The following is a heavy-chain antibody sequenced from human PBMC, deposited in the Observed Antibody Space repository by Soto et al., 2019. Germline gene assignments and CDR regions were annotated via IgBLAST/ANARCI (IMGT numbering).Heavy chain of an antibody. V-gene: IGHV3-21*01. CDR1: GFTFSSYS. D-gene: IGHD7-27*01. J-gene: IGHJ4*02. CDR2: ISSSSSYI. CDR3: ARFGYDPITRDDFDY. Sequence: GGSLRLSCAASGFTFSSYSMNWVRQAPGKGLEWVSSISSSSSYIYYADSVKGRFTISRDNAKNSLYLQMNSLRAEDTAVYYCARFGYDPITRDDFDYWGQGTLVTVSS.